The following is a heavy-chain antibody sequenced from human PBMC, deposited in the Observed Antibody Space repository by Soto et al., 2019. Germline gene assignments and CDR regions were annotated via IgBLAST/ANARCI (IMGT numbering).Heavy chain of an antibody. CDR1: GYSFTNYA. CDR2: INAGNGTT. V-gene: IGHV1-3*01. Sequence: QVQLVQSGAEMKRPGASVNVSCKTSGYSFTNYAIYWVRQAPGQGLEWVGWINAGNGTTRYSQRFQGRVTITSDTSANQVALQLTSLKSADTALYYWARHRDTMMPGSDTHGMDVWGQGPTVIVSS. D-gene: IGHD3-22*01. CDR3: ARHRDTMMPGSDTHGMDV. J-gene: IGHJ6*02.